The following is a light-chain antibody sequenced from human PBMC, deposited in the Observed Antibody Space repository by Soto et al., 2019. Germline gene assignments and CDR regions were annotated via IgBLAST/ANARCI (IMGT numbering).Light chain of an antibody. CDR1: SSDVGGYNY. Sequence: QSALTQPASVSGSPGQSITISCTGTSSDVGGYNYVSWYQQHPGKAPKLMIYEVSNRPSGVSNRFSGSKSGNTASLTISGLQAEDEADYYCSSYTSSSTLVGFGGGTQLTVL. J-gene: IGLJ2*01. V-gene: IGLV2-14*01. CDR2: EVS. CDR3: SSYTSSSTLVG.